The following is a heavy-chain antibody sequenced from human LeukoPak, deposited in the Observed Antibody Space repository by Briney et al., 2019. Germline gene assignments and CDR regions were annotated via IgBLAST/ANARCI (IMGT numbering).Heavy chain of an antibody. J-gene: IGHJ6*03. Sequence: SETLSLTCAVYGGSFSGYYWSWIRQPPGKGLEWIGEINHSGSTNYNPSLKSRVTISRDTAKNHFSLRLSTVTAADTAVYFCARGRVSSSTWYSTYYYYFYMDVWGKGTTVTVS. V-gene: IGHV4-34*01. CDR1: GGSFSGYY. CDR2: INHSGST. D-gene: IGHD6-13*01. CDR3: ARGRVSSSTWYSTYYYYFYMDV.